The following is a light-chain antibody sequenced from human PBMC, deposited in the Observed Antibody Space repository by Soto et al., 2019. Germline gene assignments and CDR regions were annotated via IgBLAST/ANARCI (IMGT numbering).Light chain of an antibody. J-gene: IGKJ1*01. CDR3: QQYNSYRRT. CDR2: KAS. CDR1: QSISSW. Sequence: DIQMTQSPSTLSASVGDRVTITCRASQSISSWLAWYQQKPGKAPKLLIYKASSLESGGPSRFSGSGSGTEVTLTISSLQPDDFATYYCQQYNSYRRTFGQGTKVEIK. V-gene: IGKV1-5*03.